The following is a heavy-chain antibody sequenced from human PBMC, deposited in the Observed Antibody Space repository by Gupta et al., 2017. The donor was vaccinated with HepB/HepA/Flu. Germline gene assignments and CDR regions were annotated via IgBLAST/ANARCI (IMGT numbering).Heavy chain of an antibody. D-gene: IGHD1-14*01. CDR1: GFTFSSYA. CDR2: ITTRGGST. V-gene: IGHV3-23*01. Sequence: EVQLLESGGGLVQPGGSLRLSCAASGFTFSSYAMSWVRQAPGQGLEWVSAITTRGGSTYYEDSVKGRFTISRDNSRNTLYLQMNNLRPEDTAVYYCAKVAYNGPHYYYAMDVWGPGTTVTLSS. CDR3: AKVAYNGPHYYYAMDV. J-gene: IGHJ6*02.